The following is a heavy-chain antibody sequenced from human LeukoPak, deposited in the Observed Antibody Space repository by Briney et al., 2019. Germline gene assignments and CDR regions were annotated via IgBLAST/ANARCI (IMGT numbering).Heavy chain of an antibody. CDR1: GGTFSSYA. Sequence: GASVKVSCKASGGTFSSYAISWVRQAPGQGLEWMGRIIPILGIANYAQKFQGRVTITADKSTSTAYMELSSLRSEDTAVYYCASWGSSNWGFVTPEPTTISYWYFDLWGRGILVTVSS. V-gene: IGHV1-69*04. CDR3: ASWGSSNWGFVTPEPTTISYWYFDL. CDR2: IIPILGIA. J-gene: IGHJ2*01. D-gene: IGHD7-27*01.